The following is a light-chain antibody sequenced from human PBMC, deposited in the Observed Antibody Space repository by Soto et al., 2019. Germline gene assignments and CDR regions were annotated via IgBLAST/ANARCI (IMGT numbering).Light chain of an antibody. Sequence: MLTQSPATLYLSPGDRAALSCRASQSVSHALAWYQQKPGQAPRLLIHDASSRVTGIPGRFSGSGSGTDFTLTISRLEPEDFAVYYCQQYGSSGTFGQGTKVDIK. V-gene: IGKV3-20*01. CDR1: QSVSHA. CDR2: DAS. CDR3: QQYGSSGT. J-gene: IGKJ1*01.